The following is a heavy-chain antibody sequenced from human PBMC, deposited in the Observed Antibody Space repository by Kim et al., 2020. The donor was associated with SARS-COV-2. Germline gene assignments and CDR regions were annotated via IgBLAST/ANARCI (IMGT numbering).Heavy chain of an antibody. CDR2: ISYDGSNK. J-gene: IGHJ5*02. CDR3: ARPYSGSYLNLFDP. V-gene: IGHV3-30*04. D-gene: IGHD1-26*01. CDR1: GFTFSSYA. Sequence: GGSLRLSCAASGFTFSSYAMHWVRQAPGKGLEWVAVISYDGSNKYYADSVKGRFTISRDNSKNTLYLQMNSLRAEDTAVYYCARPYSGSYLNLFDPWGQGTLVTVSS.